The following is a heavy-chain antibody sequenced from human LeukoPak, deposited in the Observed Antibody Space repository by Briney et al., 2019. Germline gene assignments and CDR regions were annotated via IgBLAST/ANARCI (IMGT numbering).Heavy chain of an antibody. J-gene: IGHJ4*02. V-gene: IGHV4-34*01. CDR1: SGSFSGYY. Sequence: SETLSLTCAIYSGSFSGYYWTWIRQPPGKGLEWIGEINHSGFTSYNPSLNSRVTMSVDTSKNQFSLNLTSVTAADTAVYYCAASGWTPGLDYWGQGTPVTVSS. CDR3: AASGWTPGLDY. CDR2: INHSGFT. D-gene: IGHD6-19*01.